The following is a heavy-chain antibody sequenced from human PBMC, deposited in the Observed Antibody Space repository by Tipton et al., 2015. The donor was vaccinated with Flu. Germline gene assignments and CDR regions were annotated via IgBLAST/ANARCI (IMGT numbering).Heavy chain of an antibody. CDR2: IYHSGST. Sequence: LVQPSETLSLTCAVSGYSISSGYYWGWIRQPPGKGLEWIGSIYHSGSTYYNPSLKSRVTISVDTSKNQFSLKLSSVTAADTAVYYCARHSSTDYGDYLNFDYWGQGTLVTVSS. CDR1: GYSISSGYY. J-gene: IGHJ4*02. CDR3: ARHSSTDYGDYLNFDY. D-gene: IGHD4-17*01. V-gene: IGHV4-38-2*01.